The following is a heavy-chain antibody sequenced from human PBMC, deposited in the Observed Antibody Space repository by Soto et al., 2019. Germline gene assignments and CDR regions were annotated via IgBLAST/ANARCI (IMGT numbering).Heavy chain of an antibody. CDR2: IKSKTDRGTT. J-gene: IGHJ6*02. Sequence: EVQLVESGGGLVKPGGSLRLSCAASGFTFSNAWMSWVRQAPGKGLEWVGRIKSKTDRGTTDYAAPVKGRFTISRDDSKNTLYLQMNSLKTEDTAVYYCTTVSNYYGMDVWGQGTTVTVSS. CDR1: GFTFSNAW. V-gene: IGHV3-15*01. CDR3: TTVSNYYGMDV.